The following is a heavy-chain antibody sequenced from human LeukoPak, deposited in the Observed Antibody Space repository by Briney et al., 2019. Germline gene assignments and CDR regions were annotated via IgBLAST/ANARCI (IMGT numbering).Heavy chain of an antibody. Sequence: SVTVSCKASGGTFSSYAISWVRQAPGQGLEWMGGIIPIFGTANYAQKFQGRVTITADESTSTAYMELSSLRSEDTAVYYCARTDSSGYSDDYWGQGTLVTVSS. CDR3: ARTDSSGYSDDY. CDR1: GGTFSSYA. D-gene: IGHD3-22*01. V-gene: IGHV1-69*01. J-gene: IGHJ4*02. CDR2: IIPIFGTA.